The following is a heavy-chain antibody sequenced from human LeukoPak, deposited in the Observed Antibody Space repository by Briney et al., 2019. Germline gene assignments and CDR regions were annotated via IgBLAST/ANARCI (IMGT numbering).Heavy chain of an antibody. D-gene: IGHD3-22*01. Sequence: PGGSLRLSCAASGFSFSDAWMTWVRQAPGKGLEWVGRLKSKTDGAASDYGAPVQGRFTISRDDAKNTLYLHMNSLKTEDTAVYYCVSDSNGYDDAFDMWGQGTTVIVSS. CDR3: VSDSNGYDDAFDM. CDR2: LKSKTDGAAS. J-gene: IGHJ3*02. V-gene: IGHV3-15*01. CDR1: GFSFSDAW.